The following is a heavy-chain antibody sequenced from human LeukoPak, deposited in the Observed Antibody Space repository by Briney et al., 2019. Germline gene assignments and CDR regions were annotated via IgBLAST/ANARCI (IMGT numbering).Heavy chain of an antibody. J-gene: IGHJ3*01. V-gene: IGHV4-59*08. Sequence: SETLSLTCTVSSASINSYYWNWIRQPPGKGLEWIGYIYSTATTNYNPSLKSRGTMSLDTSKNQFSLRLSSVTAEDTAVYYCASFYSSSSFDAFDFWGQGTMVTVSS. CDR1: SASINSYY. CDR2: IYSTATT. CDR3: ASFYSSSSFDAFDF. D-gene: IGHD6-6*01.